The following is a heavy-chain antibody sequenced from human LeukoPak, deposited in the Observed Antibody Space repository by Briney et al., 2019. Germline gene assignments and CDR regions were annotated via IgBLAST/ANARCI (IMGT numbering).Heavy chain of an antibody. D-gene: IGHD5-18*01. CDR3: ARDRGYSYGYDY. Sequence: SETLSLTCTVSGGSISSYYWSWIRQPPGKGLEWIGYISYSGSTNYNPSLKSRVTISVDTSKNQFSLKLRSATAADTAVYYRARDRGYSYGYDYWGQGTLVTVSS. CDR1: GGSISSYY. J-gene: IGHJ4*02. V-gene: IGHV4-59*01. CDR2: ISYSGST.